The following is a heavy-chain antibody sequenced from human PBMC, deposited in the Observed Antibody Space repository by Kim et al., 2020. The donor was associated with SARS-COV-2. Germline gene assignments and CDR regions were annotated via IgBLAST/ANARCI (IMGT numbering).Heavy chain of an antibody. J-gene: IGHJ6*02. CDR2: ISSSSSYI. V-gene: IGHV3-21*01. Sequence: GGSLRLSCAASGFTFSSYSMNWVRQAPGKGLEWVSSISSSSSYIYYADSVKGRFTISRDNAKNSLYLQMNSLRAEDTAVYYCARDFSGGRGSGMDVWGQGTTVTVSS. D-gene: IGHD2-15*01. CDR1: GFTFSSYS. CDR3: ARDFSGGRGSGMDV.